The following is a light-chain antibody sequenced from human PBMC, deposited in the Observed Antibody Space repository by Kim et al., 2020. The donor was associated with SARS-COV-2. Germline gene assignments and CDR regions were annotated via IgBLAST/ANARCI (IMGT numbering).Light chain of an antibody. Sequence: IINWLAWYQQKPGKAPKLLVYKASSLESGVPSRFSGSGSGTEFTLTISSLQPDDFATYYCQQSNSYPYTFGQGTKLEIK. V-gene: IGKV1-5*03. CDR3: QQSNSYPYT. J-gene: IGKJ2*01. CDR1: IINW. CDR2: KAS.